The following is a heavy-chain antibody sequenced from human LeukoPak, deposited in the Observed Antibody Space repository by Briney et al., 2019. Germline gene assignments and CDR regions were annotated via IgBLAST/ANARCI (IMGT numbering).Heavy chain of an antibody. CDR2: ISWDGGST. D-gene: IGHD3-3*01. J-gene: IGHJ4*02. V-gene: IGHV3-43*01. Sequence: GGSLRLXCAASGFTFDDYTMHWVRQAPGKGLEWVSLISWDGGSTYYADSVKGRFTISRDNSKNSLYLQMNSLRTEDTALYYCAKGTYYDFWSGYYTGIDFDYWGQGTLVTVSS. CDR1: GFTFDDYT. CDR3: AKGTYYDFWSGYYTGIDFDY.